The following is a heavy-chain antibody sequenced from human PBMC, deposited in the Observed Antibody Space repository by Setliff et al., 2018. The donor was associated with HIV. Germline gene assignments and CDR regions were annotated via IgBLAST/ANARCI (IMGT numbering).Heavy chain of an antibody. D-gene: IGHD3-10*01. CDR1: GGSISRYY. Sequence: SETLSLTCTVSGGSISRYYWSWIRQPAGKGLEWIGRIYPSGNINYNPSLKIRLTMSIDTSKNQFSLKLSPVTATDTAVYYCARDAGPHYGSGPPLEYWGQGIQVTVSS. CDR3: ARDAGPHYGSGPPLEY. J-gene: IGHJ4*02. CDR2: IYPSGNI. V-gene: IGHV4-4*07.